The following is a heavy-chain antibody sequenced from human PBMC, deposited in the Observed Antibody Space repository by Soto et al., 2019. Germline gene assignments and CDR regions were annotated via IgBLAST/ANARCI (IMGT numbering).Heavy chain of an antibody. J-gene: IGHJ5*02. V-gene: IGHV4-59*01. CDR1: CGSISSYY. Sequence: PSETLSLTCTVSCGSISSYYWSWIRQPPGKGLEWIGHIYYSGSTNYNPSLKSRVTISVDTSKNQFSLKLSSVTAADTAVYYCARSYSNYGRVWFDPWGQGTLVTVSS. CDR3: ARSYSNYGRVWFDP. D-gene: IGHD4-4*01. CDR2: IYYSGST.